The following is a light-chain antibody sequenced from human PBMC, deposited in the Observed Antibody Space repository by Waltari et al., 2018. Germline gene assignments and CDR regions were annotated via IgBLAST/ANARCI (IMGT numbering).Light chain of an antibody. CDR1: QSVSSN. CDR3: QQYNNWPPLT. V-gene: IGKV3-15*01. Sequence: EIVMTQSPATLSVSPGERVTLSCRASQSVSSNLAWYQQKPGQAPRLLIYGASTRATGIPARFSCSGSGTEFTLTISSLQSEDFAVYYCQQYNNWPPLTFGGGTKVEIK. J-gene: IGKJ4*01. CDR2: GAS.